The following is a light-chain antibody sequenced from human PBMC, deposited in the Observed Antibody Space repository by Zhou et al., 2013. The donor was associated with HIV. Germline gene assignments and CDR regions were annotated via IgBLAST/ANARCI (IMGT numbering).Light chain of an antibody. Sequence: DIQMTQSPATLSAFVGDRVAITCRASQSISHWLAWYQQKPGSAPKLLIYKGSTLESGVPSRFSGSGSGTEFTLTISSLQPEDFATYYCQQSYSLPPTFGPGTKVDIK. CDR1: QSISHW. J-gene: IGKJ3*01. V-gene: IGKV1-5*03. CDR3: QQSYSLPPT. CDR2: KGS.